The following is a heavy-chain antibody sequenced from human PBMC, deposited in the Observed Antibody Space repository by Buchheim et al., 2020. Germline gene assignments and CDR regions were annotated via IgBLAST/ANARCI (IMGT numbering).Heavy chain of an antibody. D-gene: IGHD6-13*01. J-gene: IGHJ4*02. CDR1: GFTFSSYG. V-gene: IGHV3-33*01. CDR2: IWYDGSNK. Sequence: QVQLVESGGGVVQPGRSLRLSCAASGFTFSSYGMHWVRQAPGKGLEWVAVIWYDGSNKYYADSVKGRFTISRDNSKNTLYLQMNSLRAEDTAVYYCARDNGVNRIAAAGRPLGSYFDYWGQGTL. CDR3: ARDNGVNRIAAAGRPLGSYFDY.